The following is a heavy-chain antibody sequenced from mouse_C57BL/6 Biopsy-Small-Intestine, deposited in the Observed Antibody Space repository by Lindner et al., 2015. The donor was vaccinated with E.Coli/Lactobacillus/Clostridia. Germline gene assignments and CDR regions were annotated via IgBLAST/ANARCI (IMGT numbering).Heavy chain of an antibody. J-gene: IGHJ2*01. CDR2: IDPYNDGT. V-gene: IGHV1-14*01. CDR3: ARGYYSNSGYLDY. CDR1: GYTFTNYI. Sequence: VQLQESGPELVKPGASVKMSCKASGYTFTNYILHWVKQKPGQGLECIGYIDPYNDGTNYNGKFKGKATLTSDKSSNTAYMELSSLTSEDSAVYYCARGYYSNSGYLDYWGQGTTLTVSS. D-gene: IGHD2-5*01.